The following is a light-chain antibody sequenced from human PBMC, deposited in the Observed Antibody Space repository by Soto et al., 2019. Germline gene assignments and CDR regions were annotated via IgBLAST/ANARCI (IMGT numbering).Light chain of an antibody. CDR1: QSISSY. Sequence: DIQMTQSPSSLSASLLDRVTITCQSSQSISSYLNWYQQKPGQAPKLLIYAASSLQSGVPSRFSGSGSGTDFTLTISSLQPEDFATYYCQQSYSTPWTFGQGTKVDI. CDR3: QQSYSTPWT. V-gene: IGKV1-39*01. CDR2: AAS. J-gene: IGKJ1*01.